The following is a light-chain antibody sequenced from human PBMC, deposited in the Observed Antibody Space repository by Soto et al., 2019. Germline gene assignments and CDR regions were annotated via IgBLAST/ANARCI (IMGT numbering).Light chain of an antibody. CDR3: QVWDSSHPPDVV. CDR2: YDS. CDR1: NIGSKS. Sequence: SYELTQPPSVSVAPGKTARITCGGNNIGSKSVHWYQQKPGQAPVLVIYYDSDRPSGIPERFSGSNSGNTATLTISRVEAGDEADYYCQVWDSSHPPDVVFDGGTKLTVL. J-gene: IGLJ2*01. V-gene: IGLV3-21*04.